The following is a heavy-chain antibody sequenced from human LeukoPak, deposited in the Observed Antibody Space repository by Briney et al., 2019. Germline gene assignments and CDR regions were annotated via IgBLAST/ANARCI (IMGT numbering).Heavy chain of an antibody. CDR2: INTGSTYM. CDR1: GFYFSGYS. CDR3: ARVEATTGRNYHYYYMDV. Sequence: GGSLRLSCAASGFYFSGYSMNWVRQAPGRGLEWVSSINTGSTYMYYADSVKGRFTISRDNAKNSLHLQMYSLRAEDTAVYFCARVEATTGRNYHYYYMDVWGKGTTVTVSS. D-gene: IGHD1-1*01. V-gene: IGHV3-21*01. J-gene: IGHJ6*03.